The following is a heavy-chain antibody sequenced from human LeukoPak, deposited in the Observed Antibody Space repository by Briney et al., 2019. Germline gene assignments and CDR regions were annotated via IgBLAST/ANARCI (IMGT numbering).Heavy chain of an antibody. CDR1: GFTFSSYS. V-gene: IGHV3-48*04. Sequence: GGSLRLSCAASGFTFSSYSMNWVRQAPGKGLEWVSYISSSSSTIYYADSVKGRFTISRDNAKNSLYLQMNSLRAEDTAVYYCAREQVVATTSHAFDIWGQGTMVTVSS. CDR2: ISSSSSTI. D-gene: IGHD5-12*01. CDR3: AREQVVATTSHAFDI. J-gene: IGHJ3*02.